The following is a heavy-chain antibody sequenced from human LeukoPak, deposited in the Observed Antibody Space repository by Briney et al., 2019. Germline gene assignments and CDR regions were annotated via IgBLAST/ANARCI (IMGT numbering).Heavy chain of an antibody. CDR1: GYIFTNYW. CDR3: AIFDFLFGEIDNWFDP. J-gene: IGHJ5*02. D-gene: IGHD3-3*01. Sequence: GESLKISWQGSGYIFTNYWVAWVRQIPGKGLEGMGIISPGDSDTIYSPSFEGQVAISADKSISTAFLQWSSLKASDTGMYYCAIFDFLFGEIDNWFDPWGQGTLVTVSS. V-gene: IGHV5-51*01. CDR2: ISPGDSDT.